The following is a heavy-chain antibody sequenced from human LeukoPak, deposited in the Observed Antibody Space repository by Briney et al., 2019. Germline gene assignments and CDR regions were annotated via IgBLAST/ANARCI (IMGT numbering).Heavy chain of an antibody. CDR3: ASGRYDSSTYLDY. D-gene: IGHD3-22*01. Sequence: AESLSLACAVPAFSLTTFCTHCVRQAHRRGRVWVSRINTDVSSTRYAGSVKGRFTISRDNAKNTLYLQMNSLRAEDTAMYYCASGRYDSSTYLDYWGQGTLVTVSS. V-gene: IGHV3-74*01. CDR1: AFSLTTFC. CDR2: INTDVSST. J-gene: IGHJ4*02.